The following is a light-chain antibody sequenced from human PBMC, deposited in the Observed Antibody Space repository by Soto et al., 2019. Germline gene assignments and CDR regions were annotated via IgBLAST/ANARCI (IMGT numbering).Light chain of an antibody. CDR2: KAS. CDR1: QSISTW. Sequence: DIQMIQSPSTLSASVGDRVTITCRASQSISTWLAWYQQKPGKAPKVLIYKASSLETGVPPRFSGSGSGTEFTLTISSLQPGDFATYYCQQYDSYPYTFGQGTKLEIK. J-gene: IGKJ2*01. CDR3: QQYDSYPYT. V-gene: IGKV1-5*03.